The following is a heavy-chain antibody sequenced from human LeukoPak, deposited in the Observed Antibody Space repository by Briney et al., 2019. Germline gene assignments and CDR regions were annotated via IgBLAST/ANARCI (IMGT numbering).Heavy chain of an antibody. V-gene: IGHV3-33*01. J-gene: IGHJ4*02. D-gene: IGHD3-22*01. CDR2: IWYDGSNE. CDR3: AREGIRSFTMIVALDY. CDR1: GFTFSSYG. Sequence: PGGSLRLSCAASGFTFSSYGMHWVRQAPGKGLEWVAVIWYDGSNEYYADSVKGRFTISRDNSKNTLYLQMNSLRAEDTAVYYCAREGIRSFTMIVALDYWGQGTLVTVSS.